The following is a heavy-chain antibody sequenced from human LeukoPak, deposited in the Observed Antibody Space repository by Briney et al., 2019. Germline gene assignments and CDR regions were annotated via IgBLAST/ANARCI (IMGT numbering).Heavy chain of an antibody. CDR1: GFTFSSYG. CDR2: IWYDGRNK. CDR3: ARGASQGSVMVTAIGLIDY. Sequence: PGGSLRLSCAASGFTFSSYGMHWVRQAPGKGLEWVAVIWYDGRNKYYADSVKGRFTISRDNSKNTLFLQMNSLRAEDTAVYHCARGASQGSVMVTAIGLIDYWGQGTLVTVSS. J-gene: IGHJ4*02. D-gene: IGHD2-21*02. V-gene: IGHV3-33*01.